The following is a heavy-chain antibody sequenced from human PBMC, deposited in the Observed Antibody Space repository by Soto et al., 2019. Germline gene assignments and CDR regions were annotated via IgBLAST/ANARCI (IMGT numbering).Heavy chain of an antibody. CDR3: VRVTGNSWLDF. CDR1: GVSVSSSSVT. CDR2: TYYRSKWYN. Sequence: PSQTLSLTCASSGVSVSSSSVTWNWIRQSPSRGLEWLGRTYYRSKWYNDYAESVKSRITINPDTSKNQFSLHLNSVTPEDTAVYYCVRVTGNSWLDFWGQGTLVTVSS. J-gene: IGHJ5*01. V-gene: IGHV6-1*01. D-gene: IGHD1-26*01.